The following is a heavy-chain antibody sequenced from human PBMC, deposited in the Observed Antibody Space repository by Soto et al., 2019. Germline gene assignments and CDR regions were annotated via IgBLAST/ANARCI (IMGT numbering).Heavy chain of an antibody. CDR1: GDSIRSYY. D-gene: IGHD2-2*01. V-gene: IGHV4-59*01. Sequence: QVQLQESGPGLVKPSETLSLTCSVSGDSIRSYYWSWIRQPPGKGLEWVGYISHSGGTKYNPSVKSRVTISMDTSRNQLSLRMTSVTADDTAFYYCTRGGSGYSSTWAAHWGQATQVTVSP. CDR3: TRGGSGYSSTWAAH. CDR2: ISHSGGT. J-gene: IGHJ4*02.